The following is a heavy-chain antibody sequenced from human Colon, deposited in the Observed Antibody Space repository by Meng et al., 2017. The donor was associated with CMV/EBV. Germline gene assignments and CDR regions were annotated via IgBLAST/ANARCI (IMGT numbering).Heavy chain of an antibody. V-gene: IGHV3-74*03. J-gene: IGHJ4*02. CDR2: INRDATTT. Sequence: SLRLSCEASGFNFSSYWMRWVRKAPGKGLVWVSGINRDATTTMYADSVKGRFTISRDNAKNTLYLQMNGLRAEDTAVYYCARAYDEWGRGTLVTVSS. CDR1: GFNFSSYW. CDR3: ARAYDE.